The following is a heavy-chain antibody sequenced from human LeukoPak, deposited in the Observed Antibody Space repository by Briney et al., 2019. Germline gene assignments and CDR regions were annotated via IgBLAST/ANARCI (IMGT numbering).Heavy chain of an antibody. CDR3: ARHDYYGSLNWFDP. J-gene: IGHJ5*02. CDR1: GGSISSYY. CDR2: IYYTGTT. D-gene: IGHD3-10*01. Sequence: PSETLSLTCTVSGGSISSYYVSWIRQPPGKGLEWIGTIYYTGTTYYNPSLKSRLTISVDTSKNQFSLKLTSVTAADTAVYYCARHDYYGSLNWFDPWGQGTLITVSS. V-gene: IGHV4-39*01.